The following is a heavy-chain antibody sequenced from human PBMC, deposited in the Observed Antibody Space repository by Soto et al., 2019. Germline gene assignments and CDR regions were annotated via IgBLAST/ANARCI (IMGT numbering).Heavy chain of an antibody. Sequence: RGSLRLCCAASGFTFSIYSMTWFRQAPGKGLEWVLSISSSSSYIYYADSVKGRFTISRDNAKNPLYLQMNSLSAEDTGVYYCARVGGGNVPNAFDIWGQGTIVTVSS. J-gene: IGHJ3*02. CDR3: ARVGGGNVPNAFDI. D-gene: IGHD2-15*01. V-gene: IGHV3-21*01. CDR2: ISSSSSYI. CDR1: GFTFSIYS.